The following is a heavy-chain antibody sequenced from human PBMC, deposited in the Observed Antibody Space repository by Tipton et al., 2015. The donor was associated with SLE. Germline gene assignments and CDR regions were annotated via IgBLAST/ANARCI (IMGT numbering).Heavy chain of an antibody. Sequence: TLSLTCAVSGGSITTNGYYWTWIRQHPGKGLEWIGYIYHTGTTYYNPSLKSRVTISVDTSKNQFSLTLRSVTAADTAVYYCARGYCSGGSCPLDYWGQGTLVTVSS. CDR2: IYHTGTT. D-gene: IGHD2-15*01. J-gene: IGHJ4*02. CDR3: ARGYCSGGSCPLDY. CDR1: GGSITTNGYY. V-gene: IGHV4-31*11.